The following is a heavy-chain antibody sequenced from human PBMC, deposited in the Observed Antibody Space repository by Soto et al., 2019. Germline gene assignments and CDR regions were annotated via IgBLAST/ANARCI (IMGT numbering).Heavy chain of an antibody. D-gene: IGHD6-19*01. CDR1: GYTFTGYY. V-gene: IGHV1-2*04. CDR2: INPNSGGT. Sequence: ASVKVSCKASGYTFTGYYMHWVRQAPGQGLEWMGWINPNSGGTNYAQKFQGWVTMTRDTSISTAYMELSRLRSDDTAVYYCARDGIAVAGWSYYYYGMDVWGQGTTVTVSS. CDR3: ARDGIAVAGWSYYYYGMDV. J-gene: IGHJ6*02.